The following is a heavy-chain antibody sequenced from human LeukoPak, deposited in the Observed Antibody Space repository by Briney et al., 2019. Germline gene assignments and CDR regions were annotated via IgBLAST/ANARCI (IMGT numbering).Heavy chain of an antibody. CDR1: GYTFTSYA. J-gene: IGHJ4*02. Sequence: ASVKVSCKASGYTFTSYAMHWVRQAPGQRLEWMGWINAGNGYTKYSQKFQGRVTITRDTSASTAYMELSSLRSEDTAVYYCAREVRTAVAGLDYWGQGTLVTVSS. CDR3: AREVRTAVAGLDY. D-gene: IGHD6-19*01. CDR2: INAGNGYT. V-gene: IGHV1-3*01.